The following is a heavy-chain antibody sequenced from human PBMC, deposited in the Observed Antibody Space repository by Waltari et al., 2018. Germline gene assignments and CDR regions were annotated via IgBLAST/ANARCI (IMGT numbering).Heavy chain of an antibody. CDR1: GGAFSTYV. CDR2: FIPALGAA. J-gene: IGHJ6*02. CDR3: GREGSCTKTTCLYYGMDV. V-gene: IGHV1-69*05. Sequence: QVHLVQSGAVVKEPGSSVKVSCKAPGGAFSTYVISWVRQVPGQGLEWMGGFIPALGAANYAKKFQGRVTITTDESTSTGYMELNSLRSEDTAVYYCGREGSCTKTTCLYYGMDVWGPGTTVTVSS. D-gene: IGHD2-8*01.